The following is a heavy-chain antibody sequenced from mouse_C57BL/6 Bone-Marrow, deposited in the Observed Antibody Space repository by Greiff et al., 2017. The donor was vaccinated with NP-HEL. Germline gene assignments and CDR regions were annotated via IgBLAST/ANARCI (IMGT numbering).Heavy chain of an antibody. CDR1: GYTFTDYN. CDR3: ARSDYGSSPFAY. V-gene: IGHV1-22*01. D-gene: IGHD1-1*01. J-gene: IGHJ3*01. CDR2: INPNNGGT. Sequence: EVQLQQSGPELVKPGASVKMSCKASGYTFTDYNMHWVQQSHGKRLEWIGYINPNNGGTSYNQKFKGKATLTVNKSSSTAYMELRSLTSEDSAVYYCARSDYGSSPFAYWGQGTLVTVSA.